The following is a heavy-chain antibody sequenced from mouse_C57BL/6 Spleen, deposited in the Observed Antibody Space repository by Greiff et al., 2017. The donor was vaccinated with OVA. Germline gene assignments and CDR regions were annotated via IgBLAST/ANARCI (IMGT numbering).Heavy chain of an antibody. Sequence: EVKLMESEGGLVQPGSSMKLSCTASGFTFSDYYMAWVRQVPEKGLEWVANINYDGSSTYYLDSLKSRFIISRDNAKNMLYLQMSSLKSEDTATYYCARDYYGSGNFDVWGTGTTVTVSS. J-gene: IGHJ1*03. CDR1: GFTFSDYY. CDR2: INYDGSST. V-gene: IGHV5-16*01. CDR3: ARDYYGSGNFDV. D-gene: IGHD1-1*01.